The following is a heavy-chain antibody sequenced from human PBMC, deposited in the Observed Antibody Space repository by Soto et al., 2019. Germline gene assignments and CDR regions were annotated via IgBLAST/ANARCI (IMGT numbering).Heavy chain of an antibody. CDR3: ASGHYSSSLVYYYYYGMDV. CDR1: RDTFTSYY. D-gene: IGHD6-6*01. V-gene: IGHV1-69*06. CDR2: IIPIFGTA. Sequence: SVKVSCKAPRDTFTSYYINWVRQAPGQGLEWMGGIIPIFGTANYAQKFQGRVTITADKSTSTAYMELSSLRSEDTAVYYCASGHYSSSLVYYYYYGMDVWGQGTTVTVSS. J-gene: IGHJ6*02.